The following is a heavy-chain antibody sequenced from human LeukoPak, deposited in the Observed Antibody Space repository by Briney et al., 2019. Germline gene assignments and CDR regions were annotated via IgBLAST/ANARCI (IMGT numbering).Heavy chain of an antibody. CDR1: GFSLRSYH. CDR3: ARDYSAVDY. CDR2: ISSGGGLNT. D-gene: IGHD2-15*01. Sequence: GGSLRLSCEASGFSLRSYHMNWVRQAPGKGLEWVSYISSGGGLNTYYADAVKGRFTISRDNAKNSLYLQMNSLRAEDTALYYCARDYSAVDYWGQGTLVTVSS. J-gene: IGHJ4*02. V-gene: IGHV3-48*03.